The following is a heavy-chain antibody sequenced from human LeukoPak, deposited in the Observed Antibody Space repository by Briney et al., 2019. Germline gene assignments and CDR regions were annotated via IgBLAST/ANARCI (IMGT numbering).Heavy chain of an antibody. CDR2: ISGSGDYT. Sequence: PGGSLRLSCAASGFTFSNYAMSWVRQAPGKGLEWVSGISGSGDYTYYADSLKGRFTISRDNSKNTLHLQMNSLRAEDTALYYCAKDLTYYYGLGSSTNAFDIWGQGTMVTVSS. CDR3: AKDLTYYYGLGSSTNAFDI. D-gene: IGHD3-10*01. V-gene: IGHV3-23*01. J-gene: IGHJ3*02. CDR1: GFTFSNYA.